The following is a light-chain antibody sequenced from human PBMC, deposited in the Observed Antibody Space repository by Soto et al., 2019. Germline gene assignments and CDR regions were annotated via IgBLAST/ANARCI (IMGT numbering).Light chain of an antibody. CDR2: EVY. CDR3: TSYTTTYTRV. Sequence: QSALTQPASVSGSPGQSITISCTGTSNDVGAFDSVSWYQQHPGKAPKLMIYEVYDRPSGVSNRFSGSKSGNTASLTISGLQPEDEADYHCTSYTTTYTRVFGGGTKVTVL. CDR1: SNDVGAFDS. V-gene: IGLV2-14*01. J-gene: IGLJ3*02.